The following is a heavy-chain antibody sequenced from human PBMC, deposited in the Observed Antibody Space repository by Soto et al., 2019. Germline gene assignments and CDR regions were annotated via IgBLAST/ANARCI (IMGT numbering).Heavy chain of an antibody. CDR2: IYYSGTT. CDR3: ARLGEYYQSLDP. V-gene: IGHV4-59*08. CDR1: GGSISPYY. D-gene: IGHD2-2*01. Sequence: SETLSLTCTVSGGSISPYYWAWIRQPPGKGLEWVGYIYYSGTTSYNPSLKSRVSLSLEMSKSQFSLRLSSVTASDTAVYYCARLGEYYQSLDPWGQGTLVPSPQ. J-gene: IGHJ5*02.